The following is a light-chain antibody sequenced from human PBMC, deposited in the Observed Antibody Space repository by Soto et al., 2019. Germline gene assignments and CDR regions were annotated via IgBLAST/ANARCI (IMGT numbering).Light chain of an antibody. CDR1: QSISTF. Sequence: DIQMTQSPASLSASVGDRVTITCRASQSISTFLNWYQQQPGKAPKLLIYAASSLQSGVPSRFSGSGSGADCTLTIGRLQPEDFATYYCQQSYSLPRTFGHGTKVEVK. CDR2: AAS. CDR3: QQSYSLPRT. V-gene: IGKV1-39*01. J-gene: IGKJ1*01.